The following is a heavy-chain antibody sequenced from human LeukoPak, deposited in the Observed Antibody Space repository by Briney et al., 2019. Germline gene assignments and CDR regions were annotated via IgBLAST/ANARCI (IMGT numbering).Heavy chain of an antibody. D-gene: IGHD4-17*01. V-gene: IGHV1-69*10. J-gene: IGHJ6*02. CDR3: ARGGSYGDDYGDYYYYGMDV. CDR1: GYTFTGYC. CDR2: INPNADIT. Sequence: EASVKVSCKASGYTFTGYCVHWVRQAPGQGLEWIGRINPNADITTYAQKFQGRVTITADESTSTAYMELSSLRSEDTAVYYCARGGSYGDDYGDYYYYGMDVWGQGTTVTVSS.